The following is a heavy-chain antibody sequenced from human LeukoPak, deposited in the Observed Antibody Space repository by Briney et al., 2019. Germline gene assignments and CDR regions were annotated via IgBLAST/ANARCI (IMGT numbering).Heavy chain of an antibody. Sequence: SVKVSCKASGGTFSSYAISWVRQAPGQGLEWMGGIIPIFGTANYAQKFQGRVTITADESTSTAYMELSSLRSEDTAVYYCARGYCSSTSCYNYYYYYMDVWGKGTTVTVPS. CDR3: ARGYCSSTSCYNYYYYYMDV. J-gene: IGHJ6*03. CDR1: GGTFSSYA. D-gene: IGHD2-2*02. CDR2: IIPIFGTA. V-gene: IGHV1-69*13.